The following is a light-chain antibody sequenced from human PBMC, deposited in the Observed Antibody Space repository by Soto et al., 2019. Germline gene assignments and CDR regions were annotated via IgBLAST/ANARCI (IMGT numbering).Light chain of an antibody. V-gene: IGKV3-11*01. CDR2: DAS. CDR3: QQRSNWPRVT. Sequence: EIVLTQSPATLSLSPGERATLSCRASQSVSSYLAWYQQKPGQAPRLLIYDASNRATVIPARFSGSGSGTAVTLTISSLEPEDFAVYYCQQRSNWPRVTFGQGTKLEIK. CDR1: QSVSSY. J-gene: IGKJ2*01.